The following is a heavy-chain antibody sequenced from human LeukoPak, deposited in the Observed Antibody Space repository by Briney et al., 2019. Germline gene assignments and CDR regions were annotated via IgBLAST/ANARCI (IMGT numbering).Heavy chain of an antibody. CDR2: IYYSGST. V-gene: IGHV4-39*07. CDR1: GGSISSSSYY. D-gene: IGHD3-22*01. J-gene: IGHJ5*02. Sequence: PSETLSLTCTVSGGSISSSSYYWGWIRQPPGKGLEWIGSIYYSGSTYYNPSLKSRVTISVDTSKNQFSLKLSSVTAADTAVYYCARDAVGYYDSSGYPNWFDPWGQGTLVTVSS. CDR3: ARDAVGYYDSSGYPNWFDP.